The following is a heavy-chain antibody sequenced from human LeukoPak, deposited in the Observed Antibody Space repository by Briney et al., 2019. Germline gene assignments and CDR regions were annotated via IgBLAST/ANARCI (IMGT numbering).Heavy chain of an antibody. Sequence: GGSLRLSCAASGFTFSSYGMHWVRQAPGKGLEWVAVISYDGSNKYYADSVKGRFTTSRDNSKNTLYLQMNSLRAEDTAVYYCAKDSAYSSSWYLDYWGQGTLVTVSS. D-gene: IGHD6-13*01. CDR2: ISYDGSNK. CDR1: GFTFSSYG. J-gene: IGHJ4*02. V-gene: IGHV3-30*18. CDR3: AKDSAYSSSWYLDY.